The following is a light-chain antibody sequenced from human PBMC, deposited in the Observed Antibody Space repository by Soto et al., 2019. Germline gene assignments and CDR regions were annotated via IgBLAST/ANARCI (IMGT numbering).Light chain of an antibody. CDR2: KAS. CDR3: QQYNNYLLT. CDR1: QSISSW. V-gene: IGKV1-5*03. Sequence: DIQMTQSPSTLSASEGDRVTITCRASQSISSWLAWYQQKPGKAPNLLIYKASSLESGVPSRFSGSGSGTEFTLTISSLQPDAFATYYCQQYNNYLLTFGGGTKVEIK. J-gene: IGKJ4*01.